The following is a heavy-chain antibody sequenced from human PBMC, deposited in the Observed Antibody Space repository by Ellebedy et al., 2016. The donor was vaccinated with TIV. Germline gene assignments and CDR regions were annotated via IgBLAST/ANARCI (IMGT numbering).Heavy chain of an antibody. D-gene: IGHD3-10*01. CDR2: ITSANRDI. J-gene: IGHJ5*01. Sequence: GESLKISCAASGFTFSDYSMNWVRQAPGKGLEWVSSITSANRDIGYADYVKGRFTISRDNSKNTLDLQMNNLRTEDTAVYYCARDPDAFGDQYFDLWGQGTLVIVSS. CDR3: ARDPDAFGDQYFDL. V-gene: IGHV3-21*01. CDR1: GFTFSDYS.